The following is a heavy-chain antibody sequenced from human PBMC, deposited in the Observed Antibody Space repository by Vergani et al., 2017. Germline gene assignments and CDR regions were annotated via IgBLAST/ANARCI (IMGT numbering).Heavy chain of an antibody. Sequence: QVQLVQSGAEVQKPGASVKVSCKASGYTFTSYGISWVRQAPGQGLEWMGWISAYNGNTNYAQKLQGRVTMTTDTSTSTAYMELRSLRSDDTAVYYCARDPHYDSSGYLNFDYWGQGTLVTVSS. D-gene: IGHD3-22*01. CDR2: ISAYNGNT. CDR1: GYTFTSYG. CDR3: ARDPHYDSSGYLNFDY. J-gene: IGHJ4*02. V-gene: IGHV1-18*01.